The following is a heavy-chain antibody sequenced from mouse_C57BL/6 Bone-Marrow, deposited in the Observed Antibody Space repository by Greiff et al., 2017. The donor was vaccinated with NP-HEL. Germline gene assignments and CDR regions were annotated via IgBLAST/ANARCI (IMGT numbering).Heavy chain of an antibody. J-gene: IGHJ3*01. CDR2: FHTYNDDT. D-gene: IGHD3-2*02. V-gene: IGHV1-47*01. CDR1: GYTFTTYP. Sequence: QVQLQQSGAELVKPGASVKMSCKASGYTFTTYPIEWMKQNHGKSLEWIGNFHTYNDDTKYNEKLKGKATLTVEKSSSTVYLELSRLTSDDSAFYYWARKDSSGYPAWFAYWGQGTLVTVSA. CDR3: ARKDSSGYPAWFAY.